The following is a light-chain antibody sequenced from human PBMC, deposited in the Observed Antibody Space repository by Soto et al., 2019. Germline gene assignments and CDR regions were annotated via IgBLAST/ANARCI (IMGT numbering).Light chain of an antibody. V-gene: IGLV2-23*02. J-gene: IGLJ1*01. CDR1: SRDVGSFNL. CDR2: EVS. Sequence: QSVLTQPASLSGSPGQSITISFTGNSRDVGSFNLVSWYQQHPGKAPKLMIYEVSKRPSGVSNRFSGSKSANTASLTISGLQAEDEADYYCCSYAGSGTFPYVFGTGTKVTVL. CDR3: CSYAGSGTFPYV.